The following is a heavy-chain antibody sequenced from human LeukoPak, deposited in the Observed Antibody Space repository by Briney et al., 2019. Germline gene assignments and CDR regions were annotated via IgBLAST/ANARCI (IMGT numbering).Heavy chain of an antibody. CDR1: GFTFSSYG. V-gene: IGHV3-33*01. D-gene: IGHD4-4*01. J-gene: IGHJ4*02. CDR3: ARDLNTVTTSLGGY. CDR2: IWYDGSNK. Sequence: GGSLRLSCAASGFTFSSYGMHWVRQAPGKGLEWVAVIWYDGSNKYYADSVKGRFTISRDNSKNTLYLQMNSLRAEDTAVYYCARDLNTVTTSLGGYWGQGTLVTVSS.